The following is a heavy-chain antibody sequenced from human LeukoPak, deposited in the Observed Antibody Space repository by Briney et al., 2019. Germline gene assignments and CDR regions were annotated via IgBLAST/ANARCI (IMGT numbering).Heavy chain of an antibody. CDR2: SRNKANFYTT. J-gene: IGHJ4*02. CDR1: GVTFSDHY. Sequence: GGSLRLSCVASGVTFSDHYIDWVRQAPGKGLEWVGRSRNKANFYTTEYAASVKARFTISRDDSKNSLNLQMNSLKTEDTAVYYCTRVPRGGTYFDYWGQGTLVTVSS. CDR3: TRVPRGGTYFDY. V-gene: IGHV3-72*01. D-gene: IGHD1-26*01.